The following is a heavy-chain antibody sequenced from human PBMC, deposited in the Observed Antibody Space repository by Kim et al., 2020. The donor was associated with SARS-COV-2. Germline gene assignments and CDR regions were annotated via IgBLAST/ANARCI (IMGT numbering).Heavy chain of an antibody. CDR3: AGARGWSGGNCYHGGNDFDI. Sequence: SETLSLTCTVSGVSINSYYWCWVWQPPGKGQEWIGFVYYTESSHSSPSLKSRVTISTDTSKNQFSLNLNSVTAADSAVYYCAGARGWSGGNCYHGGNDFDIWGQGTLVTVSS. V-gene: IGHV4-59*01. CDR1: GVSINSYY. J-gene: IGHJ3*02. CDR2: VYYTESS. D-gene: IGHD2-15*01.